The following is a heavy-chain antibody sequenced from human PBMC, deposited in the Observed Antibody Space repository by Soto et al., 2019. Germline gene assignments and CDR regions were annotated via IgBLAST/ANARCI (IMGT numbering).Heavy chain of an antibody. CDR2: IYSGGST. Sequence: EVQLVETGGGLIQPGGSLRLSCAASGFTVSSNYMSWVRQAPGKGLEWVSVIYSGGSTYNADSVKGRFTISRDNSKNTLDLQMNSLGPEDTAVYYWARGIFRSGYAPDAFDIWGPGTRVSVSS. V-gene: IGHV3-53*02. CDR3: ARGIFRSGYAPDAFDI. D-gene: IGHD3-3*01. J-gene: IGHJ3*02. CDR1: GFTVSSNY.